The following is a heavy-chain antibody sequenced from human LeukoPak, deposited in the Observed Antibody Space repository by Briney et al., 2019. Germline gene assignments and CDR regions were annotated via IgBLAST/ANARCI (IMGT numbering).Heavy chain of an antibody. CDR3: ARVPYYYDSSKLFDY. J-gene: IGHJ4*02. CDR2: MNPNTGNT. D-gene: IGHD3-22*01. V-gene: IGHV1-8*03. Sequence: ASVKVSCKASGYTFTSYDINWVRQATGQGLEWMGWMNPNTGNTGYAQKFQGRVTITRNTSISAAYMELSNLRSEDTAVYYCARVPYYYDSSKLFDYWGQGTPVTVSS. CDR1: GYTFTSYD.